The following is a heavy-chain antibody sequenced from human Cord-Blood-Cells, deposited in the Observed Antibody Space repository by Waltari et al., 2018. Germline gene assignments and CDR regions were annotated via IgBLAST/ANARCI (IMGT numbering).Heavy chain of an antibody. V-gene: IGHV4-34*01. J-gene: IGHJ5*02. CDR1: GGSFSGYY. D-gene: IGHD3-10*01. CDR2: INQDGST. Sequence: QVQLQQWGAGLLKPSETLSLTCAVYGGSFSGYYWSWIRQPPGQGLEWIGEINQDGSTNAYPSHKSRVTISVDPSKNQFSLKLSAVTAADTAVYYCARGRRLRITMVRGVINWFDPWGQGTLVTVSS. CDR3: ARGRRLRITMVRGVINWFDP.